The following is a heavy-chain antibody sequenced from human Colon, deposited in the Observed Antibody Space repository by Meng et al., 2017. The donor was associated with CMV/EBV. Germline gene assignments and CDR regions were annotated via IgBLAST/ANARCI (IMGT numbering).Heavy chain of an antibody. Sequence: QVQLQESGPGLVKPSQTLSLTCTVPGVSISSADYWWSWIRQPPGKGLEWIAYIYYSGTTYYNPSLQSRVTISVDTSKNQFSLKLSSMTAADTAVYYCARYCSGGSCYNWFDPWGQGTLVTVSS. CDR3: ARYCSGGSCYNWFDP. D-gene: IGHD2-15*01. V-gene: IGHV4-30-4*08. CDR1: GVSISSADYW. J-gene: IGHJ5*02. CDR2: IYYSGTT.